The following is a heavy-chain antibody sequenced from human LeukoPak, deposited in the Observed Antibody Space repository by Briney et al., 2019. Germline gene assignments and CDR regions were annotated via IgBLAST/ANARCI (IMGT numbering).Heavy chain of an antibody. CDR1: GFTFSSYA. CDR3: ARALVRGWFDP. Sequence: GGSLRLSCAASGFTFSSYAMHWVRQSPGKGLEWVAAISYAGSNKYYADSVKGRFTISRDNSKNTLYLQMNSLRAEDTAVYYCARALVRGWFDPWGQGTLVTVSS. V-gene: IGHV3-30-3*01. J-gene: IGHJ5*02. CDR2: ISYAGSNK. D-gene: IGHD6-13*01.